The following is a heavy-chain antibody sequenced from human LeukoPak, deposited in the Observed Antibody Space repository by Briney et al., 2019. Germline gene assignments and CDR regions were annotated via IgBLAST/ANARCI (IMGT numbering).Heavy chain of an antibody. CDR3: ARDSRAIVAGAFDY. Sequence: SVKVSCKASGGTFSSYTISWVRQAPGQGLEWMGRIIPILGIANYAQKFQGRVTITADKSTSTAYMELCSLRSEDTAVYYCARDSRAIVAGAFDYWGQGTLVTVSS. D-gene: IGHD1-26*01. CDR1: GGTFSSYT. CDR2: IIPILGIA. J-gene: IGHJ4*02. V-gene: IGHV1-69*04.